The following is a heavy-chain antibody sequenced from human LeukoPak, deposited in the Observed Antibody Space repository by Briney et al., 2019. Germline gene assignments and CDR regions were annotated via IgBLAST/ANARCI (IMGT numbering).Heavy chain of an antibody. J-gene: IGHJ4*02. D-gene: IGHD2-2*01. CDR2: ISSSSTTI. Sequence: GGSLRLSCAASGFTFSTYSINWVRQAPGKGLEWVSYISSSSTTIYFADSVKGRLTISRDNAKNSLYLQMNSLRAEDTAVYYCARNLCSSTSCYPGAVDYWGQGTLVTVSS. CDR3: ARNLCSSTSCYPGAVDY. CDR1: GFTFSTYS. V-gene: IGHV3-48*01.